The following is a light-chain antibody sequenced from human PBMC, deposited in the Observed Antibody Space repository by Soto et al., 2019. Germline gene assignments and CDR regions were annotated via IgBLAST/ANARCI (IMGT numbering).Light chain of an antibody. V-gene: IGKV3-15*01. J-gene: IGKJ1*01. Sequence: EVVMTQSPATLSVSPGERATLSCRASQSVFSGYLAWYQQKPGQSTRLLIHGASTRATGIPARFSGGGSGTEFTLTISSLQSEDSAVYYCQQYSAWPLTFGRGTKVEIK. CDR3: QQYSAWPLT. CDR1: QSVFSGY. CDR2: GAS.